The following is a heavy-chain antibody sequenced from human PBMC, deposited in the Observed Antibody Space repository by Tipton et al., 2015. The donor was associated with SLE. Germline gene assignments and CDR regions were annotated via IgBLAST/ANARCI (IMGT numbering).Heavy chain of an antibody. Sequence: TLSLTCAVYGGSFSGYYCSWIRQPPGKGLEWIGEINHSGSPNYNLSLKSRVTISVDTSKNQFSLKLSSVTAADTAVYYWVRDQVGVGDFDYWGQGALVTVSS. V-gene: IGHV4-34*01. D-gene: IGHD3-16*01. CDR1: GGSFSGYY. J-gene: IGHJ4*02. CDR3: VRDQVGVGDFDY. CDR2: INHSGSP.